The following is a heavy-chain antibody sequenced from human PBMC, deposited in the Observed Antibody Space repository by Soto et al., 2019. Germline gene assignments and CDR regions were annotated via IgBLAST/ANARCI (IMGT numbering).Heavy chain of an antibody. CDR1: GGSISSYY. V-gene: IGHV4-59*01. CDR3: ASVAGTRPPGYYYCGMDV. D-gene: IGHD6-19*01. CDR2: IYYSGST. Sequence: QVQLQESGPGLVKPSETLSLTCTVSGGSISSYYWSWIRQPPGKGLEWIGYIYYSGSTNYNPSLKSRVTISVDTSKYPFSLKLSSVAAADTAVYYCASVAGTRPPGYYYCGMDVWGQGTTVTVSS. J-gene: IGHJ6*02.